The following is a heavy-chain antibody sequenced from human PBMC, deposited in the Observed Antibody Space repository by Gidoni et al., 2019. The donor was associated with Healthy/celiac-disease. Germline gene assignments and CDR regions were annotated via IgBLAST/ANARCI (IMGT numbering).Heavy chain of an antibody. CDR3: ARVWSGYDLNFDY. Sequence: QVQLQESGPGLVKPSETLSLTCPVSGGSISSYYWSWIRQPPGKGLEWIGYIYYSGSTNYNPSLKSRVTISVDTSKNQFSLKLSSVTAADTAVYYCARVWSGYDLNFDYWGQGTLVTVSS. CDR1: GGSISSYY. J-gene: IGHJ4*02. D-gene: IGHD5-12*01. V-gene: IGHV4-59*01. CDR2: IYYSGST.